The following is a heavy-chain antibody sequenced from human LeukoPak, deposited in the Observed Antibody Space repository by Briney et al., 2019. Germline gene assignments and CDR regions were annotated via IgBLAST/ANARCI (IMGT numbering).Heavy chain of an antibody. D-gene: IGHD3-3*01. CDR2: MNPNSGNT. V-gene: IGHV1-8*01. CDR3: ASGVTYDFWSGYYTGIRWFDP. Sequence: GPSVKVSCKASGYTFTSYDINWVRQATGQGLEWMGWMNPNSGNTGYAQKFQGRVTMTRNTSISTAYMELSSLRSEDTAVYYCASGVTYDFWSGYYTGIRWFDPWGQGTLVTVSS. J-gene: IGHJ5*02. CDR1: GYTFTSYD.